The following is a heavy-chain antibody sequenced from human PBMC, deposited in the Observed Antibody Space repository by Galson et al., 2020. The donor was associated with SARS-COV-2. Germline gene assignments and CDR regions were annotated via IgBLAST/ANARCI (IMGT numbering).Heavy chain of an antibody. CDR3: ARERVSKQPGDRHFDY. J-gene: IGHJ4*02. Sequence: SETLSLTCTVSGGSISSSSYYWGWIRQPPGKGLEWIGSIYYSGSTYYNPSLKSRVTISVETSKNQFTLKLSCVTAADTAVYYCARERVSKQPGDRHFDYWGQGTLVTVSS. V-gene: IGHV4-39*02. D-gene: IGHD6-13*01. CDR2: IYYSGST. CDR1: GGSISSSSYY.